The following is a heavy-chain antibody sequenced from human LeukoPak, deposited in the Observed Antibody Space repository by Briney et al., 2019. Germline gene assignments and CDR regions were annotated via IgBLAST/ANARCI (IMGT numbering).Heavy chain of an antibody. V-gene: IGHV3-53*01. J-gene: IGHJ3*02. CDR1: AFTVSSNY. Sequence: RGSLRPSCPASAFTVSSNYMSWVRQPPGKGLEWVSVIYSGGSTYYPDSLKGGFTISRDNSKNTLYLQMNRLRAEDTAVYYWARVNDFDIWGEGTMVTVSS. CDR3: ARVNDFDI. CDR2: IYSGGST.